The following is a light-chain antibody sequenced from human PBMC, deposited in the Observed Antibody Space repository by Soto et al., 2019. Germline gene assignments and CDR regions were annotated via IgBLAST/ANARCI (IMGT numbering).Light chain of an antibody. CDR2: GVT. CDR1: TRDIAGYNY. V-gene: IGLV2-14*01. CDR3: SSFTTTYFYV. J-gene: IGLJ1*01. Sequence: QSVLTQPASVSGSLGQSITISCTGTTRDIAGYNYVSWYQQHPGKAPKLIIYGVTHRPSGVSSRFSASKSAYTASLTISALQAEDEADYYCSSFTTTYFYVSGPGTKVTVL.